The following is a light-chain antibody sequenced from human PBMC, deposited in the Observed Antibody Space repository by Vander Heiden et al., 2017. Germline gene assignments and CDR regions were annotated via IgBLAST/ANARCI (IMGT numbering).Light chain of an antibody. J-gene: IGKJ3*01. V-gene: IGKV2-28*01. Sequence: EIVMTQSLPSLPVTPGEPASISCRSSQSRLHSNGYNCLDWYLQKPGQSPQLLIYLGSNRASGVPARFSGSGSGTDFTLKISRVEAEDVGFYYCMQALQTPLTFGPGTKVDIK. CDR1: QSRLHSNGYNC. CDR2: LGS. CDR3: MQALQTPLT.